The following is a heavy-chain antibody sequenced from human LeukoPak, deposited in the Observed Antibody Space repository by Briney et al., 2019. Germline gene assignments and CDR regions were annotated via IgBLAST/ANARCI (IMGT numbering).Heavy chain of an antibody. D-gene: IGHD7-27*01. J-gene: IGHJ4*02. Sequence: PSQTLSLTCTVSGGSISSGSYYWSWIRQPAGKGLEWIGRIYTSGSTNYNPSLKSRVTISVDTSENQFSLKLSSVTAADAAVYYCASLTGDVDYWGQGTLVTVSS. CDR1: GGSISSGSYY. V-gene: IGHV4-61*02. CDR3: ASLTGDVDY. CDR2: IYTSGST.